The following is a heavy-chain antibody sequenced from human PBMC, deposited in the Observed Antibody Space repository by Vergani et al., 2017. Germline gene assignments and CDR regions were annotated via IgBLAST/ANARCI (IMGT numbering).Heavy chain of an antibody. J-gene: IGHJ4*02. V-gene: IGHV4-39*01. Sequence: QLQLQESGPGLVKPSETLSLTCTVSGGSISSSSYYWGWIRQPPGKGLEWIGSIYYSGSTYYNPSLKSRVTISVDTSKNQFSLKLSSVTAADTAVYYCARGGSWRQLLPLDYWGQGTLVTVSS. CDR3: ARGGSWRQLLPLDY. D-gene: IGHD5-18*01. CDR2: IYYSGST. CDR1: GGSISSSSYY.